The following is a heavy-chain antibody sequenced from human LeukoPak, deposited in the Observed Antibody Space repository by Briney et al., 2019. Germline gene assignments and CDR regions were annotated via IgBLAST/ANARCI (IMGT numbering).Heavy chain of an antibody. Sequence: SETLSLTCAVYVGSFSGYYWSWIRQPPGKGLEWIGEINHSGSTNYNPSLKSRVTISVDTSKNQFSLKLNSVTAADTAVYFCARRTKPIFGVVPYYYMDVWGKGTTVTVSS. J-gene: IGHJ6*03. D-gene: IGHD3-3*01. CDR1: VGSFSGYY. V-gene: IGHV4-34*01. CDR3: ARRTKPIFGVVPYYYMDV. CDR2: INHSGST.